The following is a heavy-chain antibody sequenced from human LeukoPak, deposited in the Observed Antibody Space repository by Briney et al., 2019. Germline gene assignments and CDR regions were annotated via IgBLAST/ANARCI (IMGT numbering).Heavy chain of an antibody. CDR3: AKGLERGRWLQLSFDY. CDR1: GFTFSSYG. V-gene: IGHV3-23*01. Sequence: GGSLRLSCAASGFTFSSYGMSWVRQAPGKGLEWVSAVSGSGGSTYYADSVKGRFTISRDNSKNTLYLQMNSLRAEDTAIYYCAKGLERGRWLQLSFDYWGQGTLVTVSS. CDR2: VSGSGGST. D-gene: IGHD5-24*01. J-gene: IGHJ4*02.